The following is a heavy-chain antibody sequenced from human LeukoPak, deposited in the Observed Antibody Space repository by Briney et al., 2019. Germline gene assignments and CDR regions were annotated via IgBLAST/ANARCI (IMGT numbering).Heavy chain of an antibody. J-gene: IGHJ6*03. V-gene: IGHV3-53*01. CDR1: GFTVSSNY. CDR2: IYSGGST. Sequence: GGSLRLSCAASGFTVSSNYMSWVRQAPGKGLEWVSVIYSGGSTYYADSVKGRFTISRGNSKNTLYLQMNSLRAEDTAVYYCARLNCSSTSCYEEYYYYYMDVWGKGTTVTVSS. D-gene: IGHD2-2*01. CDR3: ARLNCSSTSCYEEYYYYYMDV.